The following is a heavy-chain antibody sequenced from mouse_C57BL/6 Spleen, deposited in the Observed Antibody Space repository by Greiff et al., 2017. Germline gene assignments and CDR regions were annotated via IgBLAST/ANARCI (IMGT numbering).Heavy chain of an antibody. CDR1: GYTFTSYW. CDR3: ARRYYGSSYD. V-gene: IGHV1-55*01. D-gene: IGHD1-1*01. Sequence: QVQLQQPGAELVKPGASVKMSCKASGYTFTSYWITWVKQRPGQGLEWIGDIYPGSGSTNDNEKFKSKATLTVDTSSSTAYMQLSSLTSEDSAVYYCARRYYGSSYDWGQGTTLTVSS. J-gene: IGHJ2*01. CDR2: IYPGSGST.